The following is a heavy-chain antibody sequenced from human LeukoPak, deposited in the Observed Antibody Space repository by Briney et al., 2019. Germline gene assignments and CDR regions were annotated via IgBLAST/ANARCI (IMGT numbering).Heavy chain of an antibody. V-gene: IGHV3-30*02. CDR2: LRFDGSNE. CDR1: GFTFSSYG. D-gene: IGHD3-10*01. Sequence: GGSLRLSCAASGFTFSSYGMHWVRQAPGKGLEWVAFLRFDGSNEDYADSVKGRFNITRDNSKNTLYLQMNSLRTEDTAVYYCAKDLRVIYASGTFYYRYMDVWGTGTTVIISS. J-gene: IGHJ6*03. CDR3: AKDLRVIYASGTFYYRYMDV.